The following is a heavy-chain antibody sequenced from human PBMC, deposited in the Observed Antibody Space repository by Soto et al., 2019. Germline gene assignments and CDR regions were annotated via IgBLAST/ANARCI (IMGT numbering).Heavy chain of an antibody. CDR2: ISAGSEGA. D-gene: IGHD2-15*01. CDR3: ARDLWWYLH. J-gene: IGHJ4*02. Sequence: EVQLLESGGGLVQPGGALRLSCAASGFTFSSHAMSWVRQAPGKGLEWISSISAGSEGAYYADSVKGRFTISRDNSKNTLYLQMNSLSAEDTAVYYCARDLWWYLHWGQGTLVTVSS. CDR1: GFTFSSHA. V-gene: IGHV3-23*01.